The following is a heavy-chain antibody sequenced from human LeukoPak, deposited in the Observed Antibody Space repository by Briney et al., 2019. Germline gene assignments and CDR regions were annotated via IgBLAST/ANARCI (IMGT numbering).Heavy chain of an antibody. CDR3: AKDRYSSSSWFDY. Sequence: GGSLRLSCAASGFTFSSYGMHWVRQAPGKGLEWVAFIRYDGSNKYYADSVKGRFTISRDNSKNTLYLQMNSLRAEDTAVYYCAKDRYSSSSWFDYWGQGILVTVSS. V-gene: IGHV3-30*02. CDR1: GFTFSSYG. J-gene: IGHJ4*02. D-gene: IGHD6-6*01. CDR2: IRYDGSNK.